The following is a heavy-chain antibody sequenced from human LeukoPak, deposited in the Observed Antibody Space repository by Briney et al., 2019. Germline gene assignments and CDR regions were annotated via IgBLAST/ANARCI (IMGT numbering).Heavy chain of an antibody. CDR2: IYTSGST. Sequence: SETLSLTCTVSGGSTSSYYWSWIRQPAGKGLEWIGRIYTSGSTNYNPSLKSRVTMSVDTSKNQFFLKLSSVTAADTAVYSCARVGAARGDYYYYYMDVWGKGTTVTVSS. CDR1: GGSTSSYY. V-gene: IGHV4-4*07. D-gene: IGHD6-6*01. J-gene: IGHJ6*03. CDR3: ARVGAARGDYYYYYMDV.